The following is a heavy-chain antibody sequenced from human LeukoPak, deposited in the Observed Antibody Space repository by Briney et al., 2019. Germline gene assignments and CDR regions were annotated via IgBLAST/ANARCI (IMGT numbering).Heavy chain of an antibody. Sequence: GGSLRLSCAASGFTVSSNCMSRVRQAPGKGLEWVSVIYSGGSTYYADSVKGRFTISRDNSKNTLYLQMNSLRAEDTAVYYCARGRLGQWLVRFDYWGQGTLVTVSS. CDR3: ARGRLGQWLVRFDY. CDR1: GFTVSSNC. J-gene: IGHJ4*02. V-gene: IGHV3-53*01. D-gene: IGHD6-19*01. CDR2: IYSGGST.